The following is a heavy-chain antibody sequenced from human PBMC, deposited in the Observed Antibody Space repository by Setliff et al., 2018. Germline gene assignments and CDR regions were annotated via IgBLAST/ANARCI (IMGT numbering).Heavy chain of an antibody. CDR3: ARDLYDYVWGTYRYHDAFDI. V-gene: IGHV4-39*07. Sequence: PSETLSLTCTVSGGSISSSCYYWGWIRQPPGKGLEWIGSIYYRGSTYYNPSLKSRVTISIDTSKNQFSLKLSSVTAADTAVYYCARDLYDYVWGTYRYHDAFDIWGQGTMVTVS. J-gene: IGHJ3*02. D-gene: IGHD3-16*02. CDR2: IYYRGST. CDR1: GGSISSSCYY.